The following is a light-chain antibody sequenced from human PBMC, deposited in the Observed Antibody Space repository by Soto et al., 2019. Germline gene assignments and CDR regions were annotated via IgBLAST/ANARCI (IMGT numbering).Light chain of an antibody. V-gene: IGKV3-15*01. J-gene: IGKJ5*01. CDR3: QQYNNWPPIT. Sequence: EVLMTQSPSTLAVSPGDTATLSCRASQSVSSNLAWYQQKPGQAPRLLIYGASTRATGIPASFSGSGSGTDFTLTISRLEHEDFAVYYCQQYNNWPPITFGQGTRLEIK. CDR2: GAS. CDR1: QSVSSN.